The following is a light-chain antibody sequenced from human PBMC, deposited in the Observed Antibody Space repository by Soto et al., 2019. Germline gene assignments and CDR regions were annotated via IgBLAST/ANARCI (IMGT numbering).Light chain of an antibody. V-gene: IGKV3-15*01. CDR2: ATS. CDR1: ESASTN. Sequence: EIVMTQSPATLSVSPGERATLSCRASESASTNLAWYQQRPGQAPWLLIYATSTRATGIPARFTGSGSGTEFTRTIISLQAEDFAVYYCQQYNKWPLTFGGGTKVEIK. J-gene: IGKJ4*01. CDR3: QQYNKWPLT.